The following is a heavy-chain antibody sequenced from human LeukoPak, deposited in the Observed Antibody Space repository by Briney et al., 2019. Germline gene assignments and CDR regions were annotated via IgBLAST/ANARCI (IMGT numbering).Heavy chain of an antibody. CDR3: ARTRYNSASEFDY. V-gene: IGHV4-31*03. CDR1: GGSISSGDHY. J-gene: IGHJ4*02. D-gene: IGHD6-6*01. Sequence: SETLSLTCTVSGGSISSGDHYWSWIRQPPGKGLQWIGYIYYSGSTYYNPSLKSRVTISVDTSKNQFSLKLGSVTAADTAVYYCARTRYNSASEFDYWGQGTLVTVSS. CDR2: IYYSGST.